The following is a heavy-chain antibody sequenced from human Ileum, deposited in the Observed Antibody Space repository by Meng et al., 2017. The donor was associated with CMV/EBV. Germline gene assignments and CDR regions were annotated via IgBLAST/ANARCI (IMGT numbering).Heavy chain of an antibody. Sequence: GFTLGRLARGGVRTAHGKGLEWVSAISGRGGSTYYEDYVKSRFTISRDNSKNTLYLQMNSLRAEDTAVYYCAKGSGGIYSTSSLFDPWGQGTLVTVSS. D-gene: IGHD2-2*01. CDR2: ISGRGGST. CDR1: GFTLGRLA. V-gene: IGHV3-23*01. J-gene: IGHJ5*02. CDR3: AKGSGGIYSTSSLFDP.